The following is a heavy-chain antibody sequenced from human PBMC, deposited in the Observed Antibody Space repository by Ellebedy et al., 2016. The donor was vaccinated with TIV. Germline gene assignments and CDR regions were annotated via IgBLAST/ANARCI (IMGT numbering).Heavy chain of an antibody. CDR2: VYYTGST. CDR1: GGSMTRYY. D-gene: IGHD2-8*02. CDR3: ARVSLVRGYYAGLDV. J-gene: IGHJ6*02. V-gene: IGHV4-59*01. Sequence: MPSETLSLTCSVSGGSMTRYYWNWMRQPPGKGLEWIGFVYYTGSTSYNPSLKSRVTMSVDTSKNEFSLRLTPVTAADTAVYYCARVSLVRGYYAGLDVWGQGTTVTVSS.